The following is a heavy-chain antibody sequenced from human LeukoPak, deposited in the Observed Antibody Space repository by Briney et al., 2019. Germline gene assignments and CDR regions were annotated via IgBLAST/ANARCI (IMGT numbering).Heavy chain of an antibody. D-gene: IGHD3-22*01. CDR1: GFTFSSYG. V-gene: IGHV3-23*01. J-gene: IGHJ5*02. CDR3: ARDLGQYYDTSDNWFDP. Sequence: GGSLRLSCAASGFTFSSYGMSWVRQAPGKGLECVSAISGRGGSTYYADSVKGRFTISRDNSKNTLYLQMNSLRAEDTAVYYCARDLGQYYDTSDNWFDPWGQGTLVTVSS. CDR2: ISGRGGST.